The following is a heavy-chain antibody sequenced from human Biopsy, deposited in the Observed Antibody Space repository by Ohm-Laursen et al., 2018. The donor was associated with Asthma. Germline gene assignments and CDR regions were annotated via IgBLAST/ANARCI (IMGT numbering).Heavy chain of an antibody. CDR3: ARKAGSCISRTCYSLDF. J-gene: IGHJ4*02. CDR1: GGTFNTYV. V-gene: IGHV1-69*13. D-gene: IGHD2-2*01. Sequence: ASVKVSCKSLGGTFNTYVIGWVRQAPGQGLEWMGGINSVFGTTTYPQKFQGRVTITADDSTSTVYMELSSLRSEDTAVYYCARKAGSCISRTCYSLDFWGQGTLVTVSS. CDR2: INSVFGTT.